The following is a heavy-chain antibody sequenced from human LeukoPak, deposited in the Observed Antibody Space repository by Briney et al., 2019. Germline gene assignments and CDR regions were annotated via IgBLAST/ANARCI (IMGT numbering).Heavy chain of an antibody. V-gene: IGHV3-23*01. Sequence: GGSLRLSCAASGLTSSTYAMSWVRQAPGKGLEWVSTISDSGANTYYADSVRGRFTISRDNSKNTLYLQKNSLRADDTAIYYCAKSMTLQWRGFFDLWGRGTHVTVSS. CDR1: GLTSSTYA. D-gene: IGHD6-19*01. CDR2: ISDSGANT. CDR3: AKSMTLQWRGFFDL. J-gene: IGHJ2*01.